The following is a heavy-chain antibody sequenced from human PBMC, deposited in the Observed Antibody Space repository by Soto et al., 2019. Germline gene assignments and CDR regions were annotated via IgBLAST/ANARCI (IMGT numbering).Heavy chain of an antibody. D-gene: IGHD2-2*02. CDR3: ARGNRSYLYQYGMDV. CDR2: IYYSGST. J-gene: IGHJ6*01. V-gene: IGHV4-31*03. Sequence: SETLSFTCTVSGGSISSGGYYWSWIRQHPGKGLEWIGYIYYSGSTYYNPSLKSRVTISVDTSKNQFSLKLSYVTAADTAVYYCARGNRSYLYQYGMDVWGQGNKVT. CDR1: GGSISSGGYY.